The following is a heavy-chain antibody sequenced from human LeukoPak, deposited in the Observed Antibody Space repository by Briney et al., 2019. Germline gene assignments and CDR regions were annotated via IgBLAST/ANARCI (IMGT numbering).Heavy chain of an antibody. CDR1: GGSISSNY. CDR3: AGSTGGWSYFDY. V-gene: IGHV4-59*01. D-gene: IGHD6-19*01. J-gene: IGHJ4*02. Sequence: SETLSLTCTVSGGSISSNYWSWIRQPPGKGLEWIGYIYDSGTTNYNPSLKSRATISEDTSKNQFSLELSSVTAADTAVYYCAGSTGGWSYFDYWGQGTLVTVSS. CDR2: IYDSGTT.